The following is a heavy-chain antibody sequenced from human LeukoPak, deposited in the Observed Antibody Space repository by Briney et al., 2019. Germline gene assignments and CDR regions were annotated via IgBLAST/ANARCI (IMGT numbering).Heavy chain of an antibody. D-gene: IGHD3-10*01. CDR2: IIPIFGTA. CDR1: GGTFSSHA. J-gene: IGHJ1*01. CDR3: ARDLSYYGSGSSQYFQH. V-gene: IGHV1-69*13. Sequence: SVKVSCKASGGTFSSHAISWVRQAPGQGLEWMGGIIPIFGTANYAQKFQGRVTITADESTSTAYMELSSLRSEDTAVYYCARDLSYYGSGSSQYFQHWGQGTLVTVSS.